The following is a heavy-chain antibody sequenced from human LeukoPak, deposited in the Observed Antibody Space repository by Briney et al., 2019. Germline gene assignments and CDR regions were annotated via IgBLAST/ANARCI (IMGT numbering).Heavy chain of an antibody. CDR2: ISGPGDST. CDR1: GFTFRYSA. V-gene: IGHV3-23*01. CDR3: VKERGIEWELLGDY. J-gene: IGHJ4*02. D-gene: IGHD1-26*01. Sequence: GGSLRLSCNASGFTFRYSAMSWVRQAPGRGLQWVSAISGPGDSTYCADSVKGRFTISRDNSKNTLYLRMNSLRAEDTALYYCVKERGIEWELLGDYWGQGTLVTVSS.